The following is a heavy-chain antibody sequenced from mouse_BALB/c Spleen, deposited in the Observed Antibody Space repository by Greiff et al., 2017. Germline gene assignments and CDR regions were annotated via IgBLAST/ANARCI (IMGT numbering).Heavy chain of an antibody. V-gene: IGHV1-63*02. D-gene: IGHD1-1*01. CDR2: IYPGGGYT. CDR3: ARPATVVARGFAY. Sequence: QVQLKESGAELVRPGTSVKISCKASGYTFTNYWLGWVKQRPGHGLEWIGDIYPGGGYTNYNEKFKGKATLTADTSSSTAYMQLSSLTSEDSAVYFCARPATVVARGFAYWGQGTLVTVSA. CDR1: GYTFTNYW. J-gene: IGHJ3*01.